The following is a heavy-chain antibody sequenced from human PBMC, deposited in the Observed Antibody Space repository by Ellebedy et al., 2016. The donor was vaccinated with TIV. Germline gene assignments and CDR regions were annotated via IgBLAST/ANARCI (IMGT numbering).Heavy chain of an antibody. D-gene: IGHD3-16*01. Sequence: SGPTLVKPTETLTLTCTFSGFSLTATGEGVGWVRQPPGKALDWLAIIYWDNDDRYSSPMRSRLRITKDTSRREVVLTMTNMDPVDTGTYYCVQIMITYGGVTRTDAFDVWGQGILVTVSS. J-gene: IGHJ3*01. CDR2: IYWDNDD. CDR1: GFSLTATGEG. V-gene: IGHV2-5*04. CDR3: VQIMITYGGVTRTDAFDV.